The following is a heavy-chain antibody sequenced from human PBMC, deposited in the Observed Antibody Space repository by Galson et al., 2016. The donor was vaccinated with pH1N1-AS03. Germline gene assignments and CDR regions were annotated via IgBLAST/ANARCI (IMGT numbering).Heavy chain of an antibody. CDR3: ASRGGLSGASAVYGMDV. Sequence: KGRFTISRDNSKNTVYLQMNSLRGDDTAVYFCASRGGLSGASAVYGMDVWGRGTAVTVSS. V-gene: IGHV3-30*01. D-gene: IGHD1-26*01. J-gene: IGHJ6*02.